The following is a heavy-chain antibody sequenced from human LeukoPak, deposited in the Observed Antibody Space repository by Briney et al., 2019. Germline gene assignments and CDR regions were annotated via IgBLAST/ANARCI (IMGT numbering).Heavy chain of an antibody. CDR3: ARTPKIYVWGRNWFDP. V-gene: IGHV4-34*12. CDR1: GGTLSSYY. CDR2: IIHSGST. Sequence: SETRSLTCAVYGGTLSSYYWSWIRQPPGKGLEWIGEIIHSGSTTYNPSLKSRVTISVDTSKSQFSLKLTSVTAADTAVYYCARTPKIYVWGRNWFDPWGQGTLVTVSS. J-gene: IGHJ5*02. D-gene: IGHD3-16*01.